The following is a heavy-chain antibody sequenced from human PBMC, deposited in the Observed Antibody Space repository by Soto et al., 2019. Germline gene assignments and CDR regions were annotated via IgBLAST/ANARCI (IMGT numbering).Heavy chain of an antibody. D-gene: IGHD3-3*01. CDR1: GGSISSSSYY. CDR2: IYYSGST. J-gene: IGHJ6*02. CDR3: ARQMVTIFGVVPSGMDV. Sequence: PSETLSLTCTVSGGSISSSSYYWGWIRQPPGKGLEWIGSIYYSGSTYYNPSLKSRVTISVDTSKNQFSLKLSSVTAADTAVYYCARQMVTIFGVVPSGMDVWGQGPTV. V-gene: IGHV4-39*01.